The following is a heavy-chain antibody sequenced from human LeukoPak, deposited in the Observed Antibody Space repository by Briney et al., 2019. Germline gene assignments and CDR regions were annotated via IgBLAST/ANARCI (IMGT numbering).Heavy chain of an antibody. V-gene: IGHV3-30-3*01. Sequence: GGSLRLSCAASGFTFSSYAMHWVRQAPGKGLEWVAVISYDGSNKYYADSVKGRFTISRDNSKNTLYLQMNSLSGEDTAVYYCVTDKDWYFDQWGQGTLVTVSS. J-gene: IGHJ4*02. CDR1: GFTFSSYA. CDR3: VTDKDWYFDQ. D-gene: IGHD3/OR15-3a*01. CDR2: ISYDGSNK.